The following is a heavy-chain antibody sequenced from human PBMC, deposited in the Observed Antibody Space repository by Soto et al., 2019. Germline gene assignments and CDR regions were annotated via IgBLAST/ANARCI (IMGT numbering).Heavy chain of an antibody. CDR2: ISWSSGNI. D-gene: IGHD5-12*01. V-gene: IGHV3-9*01. Sequence: EVQLVESGGGLVQPGRSLRLSCAASGFTFADYAMHWVRQVPGKGLEWVSGISWSSGNIGYVDSVKGRFTISRDNAKNTLYLQMNSLRPEDTAFYYCARSHIEALLSRAQVDHGSQGILFPVSS. CDR1: GFTFADYA. CDR3: ARSHIEALLSRAQVDH. J-gene: IGHJ1*01.